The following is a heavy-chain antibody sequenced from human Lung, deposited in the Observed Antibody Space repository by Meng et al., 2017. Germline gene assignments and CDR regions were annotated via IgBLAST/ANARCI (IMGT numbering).Heavy chain of an antibody. CDR2: INHGGST. V-gene: IGHV4-34*01. Sequence: QVQPQQWGAGLLGPPENLSLTCAVYGGSISGSYWSWIRQSPAKGLEWIGKINHGGSTNYNPSLESRVTISVDTPKNQFSLRLTSMTVADTAVYYCARERHSTIIRGVIDFWGQGALVTVSS. CDR3: ARERHSTIIRGVIDF. J-gene: IGHJ4*02. D-gene: IGHD3-10*01. CDR1: GGSISGSY.